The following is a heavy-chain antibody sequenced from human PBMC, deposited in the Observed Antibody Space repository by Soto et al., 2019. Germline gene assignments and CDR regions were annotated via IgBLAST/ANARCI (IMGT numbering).Heavy chain of an antibody. D-gene: IGHD2-2*01. Sequence: QVQLQESGPGLVKPSQTLSLTCTVSGGSISSADYYWSWIRQPPGTGLEWLGYIYYSGSTYYNPSLKSRVTISVDTSKNQFSLKLSSVTAADTAVYYCARAPRYCSSASCHKFDDWGQGTLVTVSS. CDR2: IYYSGST. CDR1: GGSISSADYY. CDR3: ARAPRYCSSASCHKFDD. J-gene: IGHJ4*02. V-gene: IGHV4-30-4*01.